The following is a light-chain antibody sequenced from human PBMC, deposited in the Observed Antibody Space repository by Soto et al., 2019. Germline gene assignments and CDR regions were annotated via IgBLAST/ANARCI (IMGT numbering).Light chain of an antibody. CDR2: WAS. Sequence: DSVMIQSPDSLAVTLGERATINCQSSQSVFYSPKNEDYLAWFQKKKGQPPKXXIYWASSRQSGVPDRFSVIVSGTDGTINLASLQAEDGGVYDGQQYQRDPITFGQGTRLDNK. CDR1: QSVFYSPKNEDY. J-gene: IGKJ5*01. V-gene: IGKV4-1*01. CDR3: QQYQRDPIT.